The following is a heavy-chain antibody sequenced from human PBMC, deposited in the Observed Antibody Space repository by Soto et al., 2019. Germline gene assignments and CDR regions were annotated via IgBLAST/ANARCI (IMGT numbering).Heavy chain of an antibody. V-gene: IGHV3-15*07. J-gene: IGHJ4*02. CDR1: GLTLSNVW. CDR3: SQGYEYYFDS. Sequence: GGNLRLSCAASGLTLSNVWMNWIRQAPVKVLEWVGRIKSKVDGGTTDYPSPLKDRFTISRDDSKNTVYLQMNSLTTEDTAMYYGSQGYEYYFDSWGQGTLVTVSS. D-gene: IGHD3-3*01. CDR2: IKSKVDGGTT.